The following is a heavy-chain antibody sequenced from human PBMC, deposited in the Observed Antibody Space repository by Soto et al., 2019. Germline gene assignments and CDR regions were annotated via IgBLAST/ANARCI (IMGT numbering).Heavy chain of an antibody. CDR1: GGSISSGDYY. D-gene: IGHD4-17*01. V-gene: IGHV4-30-4*01. Sequence: QVQLQESGPGLVKPSQTLSLTCTVSGGSISSGDYYWSWIRQPPGKGLEWIGYIYYSGSTYYNPSLKSRVTISVDTSKNQLSLKLSSVTAADTAVYYCAQGATVTTYVGGYYFDYWGQGTLVTVSS. J-gene: IGHJ4*02. CDR3: AQGATVTTYVGGYYFDY. CDR2: IYYSGST.